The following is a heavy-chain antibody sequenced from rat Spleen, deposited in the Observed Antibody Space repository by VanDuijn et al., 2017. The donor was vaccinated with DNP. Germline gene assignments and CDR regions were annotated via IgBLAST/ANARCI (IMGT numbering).Heavy chain of an antibody. CDR1: GFSLTDYS. V-gene: IGHV2-19*01. CDR2: IRANGIT. Sequence: QVQLRESGPGLLQPSQTLSLTCTVSGFSLTDYSVHWVRQPPGEGLEWMGRIRANGITDYNSALKSRLNISRDTSKSQVFLKMNSLQTEDIATYYWARARGYSSYGAMDAWGQGTSVTVSS. CDR3: ARARGYSSYGAMDA. J-gene: IGHJ4*01. D-gene: IGHD1-2*01.